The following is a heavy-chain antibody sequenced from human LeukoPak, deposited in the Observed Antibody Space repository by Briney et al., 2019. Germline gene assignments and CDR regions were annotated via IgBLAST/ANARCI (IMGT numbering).Heavy chain of an antibody. Sequence: GRSLRLSCAASGFTFSSYAMHWVRQAPGKGLEWVAVISYDGSNKYYADSVKGRFTISRDISKNTLYLQMNSLRAEDTAVYYCARVKAGYYYYMDVWGKGTTVTVSS. CDR2: ISYDGSNK. J-gene: IGHJ6*03. CDR1: GFTFSSYA. V-gene: IGHV3-30-3*01. D-gene: IGHD3-10*01. CDR3: ARVKAGYYYYMDV.